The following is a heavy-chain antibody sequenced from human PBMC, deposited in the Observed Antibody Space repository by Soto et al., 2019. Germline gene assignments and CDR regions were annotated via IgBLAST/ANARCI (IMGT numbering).Heavy chain of an antibody. CDR1: GFNFTYNA. CDR3: ARDWLRRDEILPPSWNFNL. J-gene: IGHJ2*01. V-gene: IGHV3-30*04. CDR2: ISFNGRKK. Sequence: QEQLVESGGGVVRPGKSLRLSCEASGFNFTYNAMHWVRQAPCKGLEWVAVISFNGRKKFYARSVKGRFTISRHNSKNTLYLQITNRRPGDPAGYYCARDWLRRDEILPPSWNFNLWGQGTLVTAS. D-gene: IGHD3-9*01.